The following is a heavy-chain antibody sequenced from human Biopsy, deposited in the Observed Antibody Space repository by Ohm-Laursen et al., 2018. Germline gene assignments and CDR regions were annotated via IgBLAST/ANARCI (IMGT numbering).Heavy chain of an antibody. J-gene: IGHJ1*01. Sequence: EPSVKASCKVHAGTFSNYGVNWVRQAAGQGLEWLGGNIPIFGTGNYAQKFQDRVTVAADTSTSTATMEMRSLRSDDTAVYYSATKLTGYFHHWGQGTLVTVSS. CDR1: AGTFSNYG. D-gene: IGHD3-9*01. CDR2: NIPIFGTG. V-gene: IGHV1-69*06. CDR3: ATKLTGYFHH.